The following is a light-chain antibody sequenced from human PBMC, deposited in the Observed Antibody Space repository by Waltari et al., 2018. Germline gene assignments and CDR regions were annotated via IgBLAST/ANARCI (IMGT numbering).Light chain of an antibody. CDR1: SSDVCGYNF. CDR2: DVT. J-gene: IGLJ2*01. Sequence: QSALTQPASVSGSPGQSVTISCTGTSSDVCGYNFVSWYQQHPGKAPKLMIFDVTYRPSGISTRFSGSKSGNTASLTISGLQADDEADYYCMSYTSSHTIIFGGGTKLTVL. V-gene: IGLV2-14*03. CDR3: MSYTSSHTII.